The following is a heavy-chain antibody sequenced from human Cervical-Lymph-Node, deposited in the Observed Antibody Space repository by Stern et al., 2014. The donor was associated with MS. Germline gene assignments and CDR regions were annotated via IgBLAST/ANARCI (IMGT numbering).Heavy chain of an antibody. D-gene: IGHD3-22*01. J-gene: IGHJ6*02. Sequence: EVQLVESGAEVKKPGESLKISCKGSGYSFTSYWIGWVRQMPGKGLEGMGIIYPGDFDTRYSPSFQGQVTISADKSISTAYLQWSSLKASDTAMYYCARQPEDSSGYFPYYYYGMDVWGQGTTVTVSS. CDR1: GYSFTSYW. CDR3: ARQPEDSSGYFPYYYYGMDV. V-gene: IGHV5-51*01. CDR2: IYPGDFDT.